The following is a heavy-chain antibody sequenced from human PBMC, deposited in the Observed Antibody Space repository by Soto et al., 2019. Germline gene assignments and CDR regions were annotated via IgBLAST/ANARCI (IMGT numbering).Heavy chain of an antibody. CDR1: GFTVSSNY. V-gene: IGHV3-53*01. CDR3: ARVIYGDYSDY. D-gene: IGHD4-17*01. CDR2: IYSGGST. Sequence: PGGSLRLSCAASGFTVSSNYMSWVRQAPGKGLEWVSVIYSGGSTYYADSVKGRFTISRDNSKNTLYLQMNSLRAEDTAVYCCARVIYGDYSDYWGQGTLVTVSS. J-gene: IGHJ4*02.